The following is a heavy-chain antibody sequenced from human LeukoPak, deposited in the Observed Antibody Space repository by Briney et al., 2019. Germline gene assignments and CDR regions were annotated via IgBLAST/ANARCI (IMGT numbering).Heavy chain of an antibody. Sequence: GASVKVSCKASGYTFTSYDINWVRQATGQGLEWMGWMNPNSGNTGYAQKFQGRVTMTRNTSISTAYMELSSLRSEDTAVYYCARDRVLRFLEWLSPRVLSSWGQGTLVTVSS. CDR2: MNPNSGNT. CDR3: ARDRVLRFLEWLSPRVLSS. J-gene: IGHJ4*02. D-gene: IGHD3-3*01. V-gene: IGHV1-8*01. CDR1: GYTFTSYD.